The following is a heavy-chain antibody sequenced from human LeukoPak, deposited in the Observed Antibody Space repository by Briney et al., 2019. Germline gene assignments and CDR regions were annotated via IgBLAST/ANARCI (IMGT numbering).Heavy chain of an antibody. J-gene: IGHJ6*02. D-gene: IGHD1-26*01. CDR2: INAGNGNT. V-gene: IGHV1-3*01. Sequence: ASVKVSCKVSGYTFTSYAMHWVRQAPGQRLEWMGWINAGNGNTKYSQKFQGRVTITRDTSASTAYMELSSLRSEDTAVYYRARGMGATTYYYYGMDVWGQGTTVTVSS. CDR3: ARGMGATTYYYYGMDV. CDR1: GYTFTSYA.